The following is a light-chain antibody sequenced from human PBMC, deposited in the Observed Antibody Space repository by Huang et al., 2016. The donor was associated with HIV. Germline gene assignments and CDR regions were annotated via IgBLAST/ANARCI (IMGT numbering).Light chain of an antibody. Sequence: EIVMTQSPATLSVSPGERATLSCRASPSVGSNLAWYQQRPGQAPRLLIYGASTRATGIPARFRGSGSGTEFTLTISSLQSEEFAVYYCQQYNNWPPVTFGQGTKVEIK. CDR2: GAS. CDR1: PSVGSN. V-gene: IGKV3-15*01. J-gene: IGKJ1*01. CDR3: QQYNNWPPVT.